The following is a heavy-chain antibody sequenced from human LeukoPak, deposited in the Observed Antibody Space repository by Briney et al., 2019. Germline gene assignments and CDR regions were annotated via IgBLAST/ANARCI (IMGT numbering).Heavy chain of an antibody. V-gene: IGHV1-8*01. CDR1: GYTFTSYD. J-gene: IGHJ6*02. D-gene: IGHD3-3*01. CDR3: ARVGLRFLEWLSSGLPNYYYYGMDV. Sequence: GASVKVSCKASGYTFTSYDINWVRQATGQGLEWMGWMSPNSGNTGYAQKFQGRVTMTRNTSISTAYMELSSLRSEDTAVYYCARVGLRFLEWLSSGLPNYYYYGMDVWGQGTTVTVSS. CDR2: MSPNSGNT.